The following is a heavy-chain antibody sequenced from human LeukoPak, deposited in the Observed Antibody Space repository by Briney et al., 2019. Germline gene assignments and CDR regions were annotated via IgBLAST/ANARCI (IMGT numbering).Heavy chain of an antibody. D-gene: IGHD6-19*01. CDR3: ARDLVAVAGTCYY. CDR1: GFTFSSYE. J-gene: IGHJ4*02. Sequence: GGSLRLSCAASGFTFSSYEMNWVRQAPGKGLEWVSYISSSGSTIYYADSVKGRFTISRDNAKNSLYLQMNSLRAEDTAVYYCARDLVAVAGTCYYWGQGTLVTVSS. V-gene: IGHV3-48*03. CDR2: ISSSGSTI.